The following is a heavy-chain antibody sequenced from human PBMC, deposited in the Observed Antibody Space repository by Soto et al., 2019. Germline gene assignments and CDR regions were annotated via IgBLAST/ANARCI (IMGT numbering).Heavy chain of an antibody. D-gene: IGHD3-22*01. Sequence: GGSLRLSCAASGFTFSSYAMHWVRQAPGKGLEWVALISYDGSDKDYADSVKGRFTISRDNSRNTLFLQMNSLRAEDTAVYCCARDYYKYYDSSGYYRSPAYWGQGT. V-gene: IGHV3-30-3*01. CDR3: ARDYYKYYDSSGYYRSPAY. J-gene: IGHJ4*02. CDR2: ISYDGSDK. CDR1: GFTFSSYA.